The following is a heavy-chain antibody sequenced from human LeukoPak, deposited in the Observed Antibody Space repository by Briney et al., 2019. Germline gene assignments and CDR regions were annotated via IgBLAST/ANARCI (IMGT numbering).Heavy chain of an antibody. V-gene: IGHV3-30*02. CDR2: IRYDGSNK. J-gene: IGHJ4*02. CDR3: AKDHRNYYDSRYFDY. Sequence: GGSLRLSCAASGFTFSSYGMHWVRQAPGKGLEWVAFIRYDGSNKYYADSVKGRFIISRDNSKNTLYLQMNSLRAEDTAVYYCAKDHRNYYDSRYFDYWGQGTLVTVSS. CDR1: GFTFSSYG. D-gene: IGHD3-22*01.